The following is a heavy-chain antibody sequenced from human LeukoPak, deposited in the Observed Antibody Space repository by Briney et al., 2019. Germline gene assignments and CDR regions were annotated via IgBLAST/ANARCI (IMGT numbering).Heavy chain of an antibody. V-gene: IGHV3-9*01. J-gene: IGHJ4*02. D-gene: IGHD1-26*01. CDR1: GFTFDDYA. CDR3: AKDIYGGAIDY. CDR2: ISWNSGSI. Sequence: GGSLRLSCAASGFTFDDYAMHWVRQAPGKSLEWVSGISWNSGSIGYADSVKGRFTISRDNAKNSLYLQMNSLRAEDTALYYCAKDIYGGAIDYWGQGTLVTVTS.